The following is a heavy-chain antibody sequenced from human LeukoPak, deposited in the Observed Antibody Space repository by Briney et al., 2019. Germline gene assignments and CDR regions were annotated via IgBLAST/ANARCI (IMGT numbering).Heavy chain of an antibody. Sequence: ASVKVSCKASGYTFTSYGISWVRQAPGQGLEWMGWISAYNGNTNYAQKLQGRVTMTTDTSTSTAYMELRSLRSDDTAVYYCARDDSVYYSSTSCYGAYTFDIWGQGTMVTVSS. J-gene: IGHJ3*02. D-gene: IGHD2-2*01. CDR2: ISAYNGNT. V-gene: IGHV1-18*01. CDR3: ARDDSVYYSSTSCYGAYTFDI. CDR1: GYTFTSYG.